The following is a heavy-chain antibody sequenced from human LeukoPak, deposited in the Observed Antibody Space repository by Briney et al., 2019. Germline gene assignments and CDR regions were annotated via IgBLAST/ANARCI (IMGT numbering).Heavy chain of an antibody. J-gene: IGHJ4*02. D-gene: IGHD3-22*01. CDR1: GYTFTGYY. CDR3: ARDLYYYDSSGYYQDY. CDR2: INPNSGGT. V-gene: IGHV1-2*02. Sequence: ASVKVSCKASGYTFTGYYMHWVRQAPGQGLEWMGWINPNSGGTNYAQKFQGRVTMARDTSISTAYMELSGLRSDDTAVYYCARDLYYYDSSGYYQDYWGQGTLVTVSS.